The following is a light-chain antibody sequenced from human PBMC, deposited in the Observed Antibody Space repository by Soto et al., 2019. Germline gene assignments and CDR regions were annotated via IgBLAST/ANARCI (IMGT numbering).Light chain of an antibody. V-gene: IGKV3-15*01. J-gene: IGKJ1*01. CDR1: QSVSSN. CDR2: GAS. CDR3: QQYNNWPRT. Sequence: EIVMTRSPATLSVSPGARATLRCRASQSVSSNLAWYQQKPGQAPRLLIYGASTRATGIPARFSGGGSGTEFTLTISSLQSEDSAVYVGQQYNNWPRTFGQGTKVDIK.